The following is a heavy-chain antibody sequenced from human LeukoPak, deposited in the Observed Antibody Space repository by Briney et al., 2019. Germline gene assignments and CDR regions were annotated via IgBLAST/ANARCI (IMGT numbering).Heavy chain of an antibody. J-gene: IGHJ4*02. Sequence: GGSLRLSCAASGFTFSRHAMHWVRQDPGKGLEWVAVISHDERTIKYADSVKGRFTISRDNSKNTLYLEMNSLRVEDTAMYYCARDRSFFGGPRGFDSWGQGTLVTVSS. V-gene: IGHV3-30*04. CDR1: GFTFSRHA. CDR3: ARDRSFFGGPRGFDS. CDR2: ISHDERTI. D-gene: IGHD3-16*01.